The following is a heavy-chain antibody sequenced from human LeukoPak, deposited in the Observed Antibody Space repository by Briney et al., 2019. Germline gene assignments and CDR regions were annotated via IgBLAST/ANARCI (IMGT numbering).Heavy chain of an antibody. CDR2: IYTSGST. CDR3: ARELGSHGGYYYYYMDV. Sequence: SETLSLTCTVSGGSISSYYWSWIRQPAGKGLEWIGRIYTSGSTNYNPSLKSRVTMSVDTSKNQFSLKLSSVTAADTAVYYCARELGSHGGYYYYYMDVWGKGTTVTVSS. J-gene: IGHJ6*03. D-gene: IGHD1-26*01. CDR1: GGSISSYY. V-gene: IGHV4-4*07.